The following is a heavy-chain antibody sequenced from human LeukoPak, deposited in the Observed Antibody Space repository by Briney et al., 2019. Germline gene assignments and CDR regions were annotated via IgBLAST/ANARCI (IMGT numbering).Heavy chain of an antibody. D-gene: IGHD3-16*02. V-gene: IGHV3-30*02. CDR1: GFTFSNYG. J-gene: IGHJ4*02. CDR3: AKDDPIGY. CDR2: IRYDGSNK. Sequence: PGGSLRLSCAASGFTFSNYGLHWVRQAPGKGLEWVAFIRYDGSNKYYADSVKGRFTISRDNSENTLNLQMNSLRPEDTAVYYCAKDDPIGYWGQGTLVTVSS.